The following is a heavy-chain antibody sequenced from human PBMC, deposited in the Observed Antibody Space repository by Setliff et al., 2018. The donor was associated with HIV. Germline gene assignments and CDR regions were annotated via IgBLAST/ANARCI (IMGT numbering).Heavy chain of an antibody. J-gene: IGHJ3*02. CDR3: ARIRAAALLNAFDI. V-gene: IGHV1-18*01. CDR2: INGYNGNT. CDR1: GYTFTNFA. D-gene: IGHD2-15*01. Sequence: ASVKVSCKTSGYTFTNFAISWVRQAPGQGLEWMGRINGYNGNTNYAQNFQGRVTMTTDTTSSTAYMELRSLRSDDTAMYYCARIRAAALLNAFDIWGQGTMVTVS.